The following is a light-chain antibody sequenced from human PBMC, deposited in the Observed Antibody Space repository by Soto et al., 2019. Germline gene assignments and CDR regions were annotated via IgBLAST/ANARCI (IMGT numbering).Light chain of an antibody. V-gene: IGLV2-14*03. Sequence: QSALTQPASVSAAPGPPITISCTGTSSDVGGYNYVSWYQQHPGKAPKLMIYDVNNRPSGVSNRFSRSKSGDTASLTISGLQAEDEVVYYCRSSTTTRFPVFATGP. CDR2: DVN. CDR3: RSSTTTRFPV. J-gene: IGLJ1*01. CDR1: SSDVGGYNY.